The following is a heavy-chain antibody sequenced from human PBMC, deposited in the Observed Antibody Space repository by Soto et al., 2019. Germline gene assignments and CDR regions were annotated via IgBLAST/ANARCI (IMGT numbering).Heavy chain of an antibody. CDR3: ERDPNWPPYYYYGMDV. CDR1: GYLFSSYG. Sequence: ASVKVSCKASGYLFSSYGISWVRQAPGQGLEWMGWISPNNGNTNYAQKVQGRDTMTTDTSTTTAYMKQRSLRTEDTAVYYCERDPNWPPYYYYGMDVWGQGTTVTVSS. J-gene: IGHJ6*02. V-gene: IGHV1-18*01. CDR2: ISPNNGNT.